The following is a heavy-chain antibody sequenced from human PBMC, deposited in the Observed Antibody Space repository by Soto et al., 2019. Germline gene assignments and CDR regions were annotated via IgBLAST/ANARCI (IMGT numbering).Heavy chain of an antibody. CDR3: ARVRAGTTIARYYTDV. J-gene: IGHJ6*03. Sequence: EVQLVESGGGLVKPGGSLRLSCTTSGFTFSSYSMNWVRQAPGKGLEWVSSISSSSSYIYYADSVKGRFTISRENAKNALSLQMNRLRAEYTAVDYGARVRAGTTIARYYTDVWGNGTTATVSS. D-gene: IGHD3-22*01. CDR2: ISSSSSYI. CDR1: GFTFSSYS. V-gene: IGHV3-21*01.